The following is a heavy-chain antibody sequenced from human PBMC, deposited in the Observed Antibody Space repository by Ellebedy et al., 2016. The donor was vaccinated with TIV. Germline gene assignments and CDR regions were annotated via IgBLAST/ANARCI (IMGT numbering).Heavy chain of an antibody. J-gene: IGHJ4*02. CDR3: ARVSTVTTLRSGIEY. V-gene: IGHV3-21*06. D-gene: IGHD4-17*01. Sequence: SVRRRFTISRDNADNSLYLQMNSLRAEDTAVYYCARVSTVTTLRSGIEYWGQGTLVTVSS.